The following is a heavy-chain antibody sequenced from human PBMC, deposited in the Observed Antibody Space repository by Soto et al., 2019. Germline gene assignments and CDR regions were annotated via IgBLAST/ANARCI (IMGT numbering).Heavy chain of an antibody. D-gene: IGHD2-8*01. V-gene: IGHV6-1*01. J-gene: IGHJ6*02. CDR3: ARDCTNGVCYPSYHYGMDV. CDR2: TYYRSKWYN. Sequence: QVQLQLSGPGLVKPSQTLSVTCAISGDSVSSNSAAWNWIRQSPARGLEWLGRTYYRSKWYNDYAVSVKSRITINPDTSKNQVSLQLNSVTPEDTAVYYCARDCTNGVCYPSYHYGMDVWGQGTTVTVSS. CDR1: GDSVSSNSAA.